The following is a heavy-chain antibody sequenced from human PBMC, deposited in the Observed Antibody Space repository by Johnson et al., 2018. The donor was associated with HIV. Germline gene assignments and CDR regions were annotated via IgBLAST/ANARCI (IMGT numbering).Heavy chain of an antibody. CDR3: ARVPSFLGRGLDAFDI. J-gene: IGHJ3*02. CDR2: INWNGGST. V-gene: IGHV3-20*04. Sequence: VQLVESGGGVVRPGGSLRLSCEVSGFTFDEYGMSWVRQAPGKGLEWVSGINWNGGSTYYADSVQGRFTISSDNSKNSLYLQMNSLRAEDTAPYYCARVPSFLGRGLDAFDIWGQGTMVTVSS. D-gene: IGHD2/OR15-2a*01. CDR1: GFTFDEYG.